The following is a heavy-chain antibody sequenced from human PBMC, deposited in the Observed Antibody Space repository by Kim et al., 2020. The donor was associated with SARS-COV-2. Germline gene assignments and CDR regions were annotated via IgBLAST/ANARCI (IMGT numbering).Heavy chain of an antibody. D-gene: IGHD6-13*01. J-gene: IGHJ4*02. CDR2: I. Sequence: IYYAASVKGRFTISRDNAKNSLYLQMNSLRAEDTAVYYCAREHSRAHFDYWGQGTLVTVSS. CDR3: AREHSRAHFDY. V-gene: IGHV3-48*03.